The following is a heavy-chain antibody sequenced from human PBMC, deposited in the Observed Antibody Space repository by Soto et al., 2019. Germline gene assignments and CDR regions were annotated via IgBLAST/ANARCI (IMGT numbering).Heavy chain of an antibody. CDR1: GYTFTSYR. CDR2: IKPSDGTT. J-gene: IGHJ5*02. Sequence: QVQLAQSGAEMKEPGASVKVSCKASGYTFTSYRMHRVRQAPGQGLDWMGIIKPSDGTTTYAHKFQGRVTMTSDTSTRTVYMELSGLTSEDTAVYYCAACGSGGSCYTFPINHWGQGTLVTVSS. D-gene: IGHD2-15*01. CDR3: AACGSGGSCYTFPINH. V-gene: IGHV1-46*01.